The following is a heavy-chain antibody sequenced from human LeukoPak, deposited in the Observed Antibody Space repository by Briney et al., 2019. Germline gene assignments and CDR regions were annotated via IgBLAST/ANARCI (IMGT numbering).Heavy chain of an antibody. J-gene: IGHJ4*02. CDR2: INPSGGST. V-gene: IGHV1-46*01. CDR1: GYTFSSYY. CDR3: AREGNQYYFDY. Sequence: ASVKVSCMASGYTFSSYYMHWVRQAPGQGLEWMGIINPSGGSTSYAQKFQGRVTMTGDMSTSTVYMELSSLRSEDTAVYYCAREGNQYYFDYWGQGTLVTVSS. D-gene: IGHD1-14*01.